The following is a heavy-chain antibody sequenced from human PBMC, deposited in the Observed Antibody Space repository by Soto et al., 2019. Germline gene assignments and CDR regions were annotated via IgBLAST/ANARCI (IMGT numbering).Heavy chain of an antibody. CDR3: ARARGYGGNNWFDP. Sequence: SETLSLTCDVYGGSFSGYYWSWIRQPPGKGLEWIGEINHSGSTNYNPSLKSRVTISVDTSKNQFSLKLSSVTAADTAVYYCARARGYGGNNWFDPWGQGTLLTVSS. J-gene: IGHJ5*02. V-gene: IGHV4-34*01. CDR2: INHSGST. CDR1: GGSFSGYY. D-gene: IGHD4-17*01.